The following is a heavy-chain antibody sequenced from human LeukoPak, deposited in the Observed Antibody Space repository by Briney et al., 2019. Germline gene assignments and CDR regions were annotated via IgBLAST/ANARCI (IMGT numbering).Heavy chain of an antibody. CDR2: IWSDGNNK. J-gene: IGHJ5*02. D-gene: IGHD6-13*01. V-gene: IGHV3-33*01. Sequence: GGSLGLSCAASGFTFSNYDMHWVRQAPGKGLEWVAFIWSDGNNKYYADSVKGRFTISRDNSKNTLYLQMNSLRAEDTAVYYCAREAAAAFYWFDPWGQGTLVTVSS. CDR1: GFTFSNYD. CDR3: AREAAAAFYWFDP.